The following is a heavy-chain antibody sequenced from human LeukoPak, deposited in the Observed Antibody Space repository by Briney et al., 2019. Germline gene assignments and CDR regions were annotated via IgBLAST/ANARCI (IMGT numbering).Heavy chain of an antibody. CDR2: IYYTGST. CDR1: GGSISSLC. D-gene: IGHD3-3*01. Sequence: PSETLSLTCSVSGGSISSLCWSWIRQPPGKGPEWIGYIYYTGSTNYNPSLKSRVTMFVDMSKNQFSLRLSSVTAADTAVYYCASRSSIWSGYQDTLYYFDSWGQGTLVTVSS. V-gene: IGHV4-59*08. J-gene: IGHJ4*02. CDR3: ASRSSIWSGYQDTLYYFDS.